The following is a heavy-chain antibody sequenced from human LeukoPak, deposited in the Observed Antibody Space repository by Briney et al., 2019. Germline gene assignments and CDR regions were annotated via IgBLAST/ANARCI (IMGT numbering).Heavy chain of an antibody. CDR3: ARVSGADSSGWYRWFDP. J-gene: IGHJ5*02. D-gene: IGHD6-19*01. Sequence: SQTLSLTCAISGDSVSSNSAAWNWIRQSPSRGLEWLGRTYYRSKWYNDYAVSVKSRIIINPDTSKNQFSLQLNSVTPEDTAVYYCARVSGADSSGWYRWFDPWGQGTLVTVSS. CDR2: TYYRSKWYN. V-gene: IGHV6-1*01. CDR1: GDSVSSNSAA.